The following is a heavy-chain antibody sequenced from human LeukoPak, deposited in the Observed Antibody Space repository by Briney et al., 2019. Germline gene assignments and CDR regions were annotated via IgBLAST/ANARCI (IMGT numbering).Heavy chain of an antibody. V-gene: IGHV1-18*01. Sequence: GASVKVSCKASGYTFTSYGISWVRQAPGQGLEWMGWISAYNGNTNYAQKLQGRVTMTTDTSTSTAYMELRSLRSDDTAVYYCARDSWSCSSTSCYLFAMDYWGQGTLVTVSS. CDR1: GYTFTSYG. J-gene: IGHJ4*02. CDR3: ARDSWSCSSTSCYLFAMDY. D-gene: IGHD2-2*01. CDR2: ISAYNGNT.